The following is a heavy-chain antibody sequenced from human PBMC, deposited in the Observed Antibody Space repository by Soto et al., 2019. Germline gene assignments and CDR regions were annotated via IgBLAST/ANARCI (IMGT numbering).Heavy chain of an antibody. V-gene: IGHV1-3*01. CDR3: ARFWHGDRRLDT. CDR1: GYTFSGYE. J-gene: IGHJ3*02. Sequence: QVHLVQSGAEVRKPGASVFVSCKASGYTFSGYEIHWVRQAPGQRLEWMGWINGGNGITKSSQEFQDRVTFNKDTSATTAYMELSSLRSEDTAVYYSARFWHGDRRLDTWGQGTMVIVSS. CDR2: INGGNGIT. D-gene: IGHD4-17*01.